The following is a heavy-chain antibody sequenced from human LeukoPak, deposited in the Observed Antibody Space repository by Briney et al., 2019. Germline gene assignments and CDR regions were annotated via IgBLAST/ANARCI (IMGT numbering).Heavy chain of an antibody. V-gene: IGHV3-30*04. D-gene: IGHD2-15*01. J-gene: IGHJ4*02. Sequence: GRSLRLSCAASGFTFSSYAMHWVRQAPGKGLEWVAVISYDGSNEYYADSVKGRFTISRDNSKNTLYLQMNSLRAEDTAVYYCAKDPRMVAAPYYFDYWGQGTLVTVSS. CDR2: ISYDGSNE. CDR1: GFTFSSYA. CDR3: AKDPRMVAAPYYFDY.